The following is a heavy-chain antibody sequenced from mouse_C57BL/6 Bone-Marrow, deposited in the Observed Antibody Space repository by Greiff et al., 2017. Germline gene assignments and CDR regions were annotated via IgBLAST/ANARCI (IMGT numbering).Heavy chain of an antibody. CDR3: ARITTVVATRYFDV. J-gene: IGHJ1*03. CDR1: GYAFSSSW. CDR2: IYPGDGDT. Sequence: QVQLQQSGPELVKPGASVKISCKASGYAFSSSWMNWVKQRPGKGLEWIGRIYPGDGDTNYTGKFKGKATLTAAKSSSTAYMQLSSLTSEDSTVYFCARITTVVATRYFDVWGTGTPVTVSS. V-gene: IGHV1-82*01. D-gene: IGHD1-1*01.